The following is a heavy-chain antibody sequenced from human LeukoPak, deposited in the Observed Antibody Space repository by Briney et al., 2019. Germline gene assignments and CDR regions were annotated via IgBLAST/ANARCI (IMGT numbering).Heavy chain of an antibody. CDR2: IKQDGSEK. Sequence: PGGSLRLSCAASGFTFSTYRMSWVRQAPGKGLEWVANIKQDGSEKHYVDSVKGRFTISRDNSKNSLYLQMNSLRAEDTALYYCAKDGRQQLVPNYYYYMDVWGKGTTVTVSS. CDR3: AKDGRQQLVPNYYYYMDV. V-gene: IGHV3-7*03. CDR1: GFTFSTYR. J-gene: IGHJ6*03. D-gene: IGHD6-13*01.